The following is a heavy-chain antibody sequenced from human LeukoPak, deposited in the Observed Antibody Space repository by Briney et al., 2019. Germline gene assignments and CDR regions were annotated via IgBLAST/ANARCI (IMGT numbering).Heavy chain of an antibody. Sequence: GGSLRLSCAPSGFIFSSYWMSWVRQAPGKGLEWVAHIKPDGSEKYYVDSVKGRFTISRDNSKNTLYLQMNSLRAEDTAVYYCARADFWSGPIMFDPWGQGTLVTVSS. J-gene: IGHJ5*02. CDR1: GFIFSSYW. CDR3: ARADFWSGPIMFDP. CDR2: IKPDGSEK. D-gene: IGHD3-3*01. V-gene: IGHV3-7*01.